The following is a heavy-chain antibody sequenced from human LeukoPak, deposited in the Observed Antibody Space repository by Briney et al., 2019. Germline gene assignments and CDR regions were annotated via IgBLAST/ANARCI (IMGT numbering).Heavy chain of an antibody. J-gene: IGHJ4*02. Sequence: GGSLRLSCAASAFTFDDYGMSWVRQAPGEGLEWVSGINLNGGSTGYADSVKGRFTIYRDNAKNSLYLQMNSLRVEDTALYYCARGHYYDSSGNSWAPDYWGQGTLVTVSS. CDR3: ARGHYYDSSGNSWAPDY. CDR2: INLNGGST. V-gene: IGHV3-20*04. CDR1: AFTFDDYG. D-gene: IGHD3-22*01.